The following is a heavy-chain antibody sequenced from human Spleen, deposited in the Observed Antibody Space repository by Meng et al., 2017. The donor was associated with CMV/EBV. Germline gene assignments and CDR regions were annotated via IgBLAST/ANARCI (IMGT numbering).Heavy chain of an antibody. J-gene: IGHJ6*02. Sequence: SETLSLTCSVSFYSISRGFFWGWIRQFPGKGLEWIGDVFHSGVTYYNPSLKSRVTISVDTSKNQFSLKLSSVTAADTAVYYCARIGTVATPGQAVSVWGNYYYGMDVWGQGTTVTVSS. CDR1: FYSISRGFF. CDR3: ARIGTVATPGQAVSVWGNYYYGMDV. D-gene: IGHD5-12*01. V-gene: IGHV4-38-2*02. CDR2: VFHSGVT.